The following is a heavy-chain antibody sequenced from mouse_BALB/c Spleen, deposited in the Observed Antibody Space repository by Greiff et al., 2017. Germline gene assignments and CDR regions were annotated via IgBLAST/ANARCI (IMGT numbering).Heavy chain of an antibody. V-gene: IGHV3-2*02. Sequence: EVQLQESGPGLVKPSQSLSLTCTVTGYSITSDYAWNWIRQFPGNKLEWMGYISYSGSTSYNPSLKSRISITRDTSKNQFFLQLNSVTTEDTATYYCARYDYGYFDYWGQGTTLTVSS. D-gene: IGHD1-1*01. CDR1: GYSITSDYA. J-gene: IGHJ2*01. CDR3: ARYDYGYFDY. CDR2: ISYSGST.